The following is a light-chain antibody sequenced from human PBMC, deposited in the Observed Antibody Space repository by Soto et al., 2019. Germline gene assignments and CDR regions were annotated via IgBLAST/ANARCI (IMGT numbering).Light chain of an antibody. V-gene: IGKV3-20*01. Sequence: EIVLTKSPGTLSLSPGERATLSCRASESLSSSYLVWYQQKPGQAPRLLIYAASRRATGIPDRFSGSGSATEYTLTINTLEPEDFAEYYCQQQGTFGYGTKLELK. CDR2: AAS. CDR3: QQQGT. J-gene: IGKJ2*01. CDR1: ESLSSSY.